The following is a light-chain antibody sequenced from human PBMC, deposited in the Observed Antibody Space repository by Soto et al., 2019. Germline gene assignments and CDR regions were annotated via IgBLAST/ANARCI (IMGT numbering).Light chain of an antibody. CDR2: EVS. J-gene: IGLJ3*02. V-gene: IGLV2-14*01. CDR1: SSDVGGYNY. Sequence: QSALTQPASVSGSPGQSITISCTGTSSDVGGYNYVSWFQQHPGKAPKLKIYEVSNRPSGVPNRFSGSKSGNTASLTISELQAEDEADYYCTSFTPISTWVFGGGTKLTVL. CDR3: TSFTPISTWV.